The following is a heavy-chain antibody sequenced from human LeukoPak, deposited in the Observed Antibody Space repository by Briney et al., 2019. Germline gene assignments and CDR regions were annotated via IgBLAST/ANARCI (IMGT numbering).Heavy chain of an antibody. CDR2: IYHSGST. CDR3: ARALSWGIDAFDI. Sequence: SQTLSLTCAVSGGSISSGGYSWSRIRQPPGKGLEWIGYIYHSGSTYYNPSLKSRVTISVDGSKNQFSLKLSSVTAADTAVYYCARALSWGIDAFDIWGQGTMVTVSS. CDR1: GGSISSGGYS. J-gene: IGHJ3*02. V-gene: IGHV4-30-2*01. D-gene: IGHD3-16*01.